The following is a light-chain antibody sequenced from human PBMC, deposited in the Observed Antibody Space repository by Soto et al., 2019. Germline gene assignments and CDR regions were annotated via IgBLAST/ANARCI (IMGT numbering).Light chain of an antibody. V-gene: IGLV3-1*01. Sequence: SYELTQPPSVSVSPGQTASITCSGDHLGDRYVCWYQQKPGQSPMLVIYQDSKRPSGIPERFSGSISGNTATLTISGTQAIDDADYYCQAWDISPVVFGGGTQLTVL. CDR3: QAWDISPVV. CDR2: QDS. CDR1: HLGDRY. J-gene: IGLJ2*01.